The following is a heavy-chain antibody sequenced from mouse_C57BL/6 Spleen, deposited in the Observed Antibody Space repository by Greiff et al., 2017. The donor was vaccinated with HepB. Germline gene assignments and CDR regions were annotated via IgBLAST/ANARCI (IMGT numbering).Heavy chain of an antibody. CDR1: GFTFSSYA. D-gene: IGHD1-1*01. CDR3: ARVPITTVVDWYFDV. CDR2: ISDGGSYT. J-gene: IGHJ1*03. Sequence: DVQLVESGGGLVKPGGSLKLSCAASGFTFSSYAMSWVRQTPEKRLEWVATISDGGSYTYYPDNVKGRFTISRDNAKNNLYLQMSHLKSEDTAMYYCARVPITTVVDWYFDVWGTGTTVTVSS. V-gene: IGHV5-4*01.